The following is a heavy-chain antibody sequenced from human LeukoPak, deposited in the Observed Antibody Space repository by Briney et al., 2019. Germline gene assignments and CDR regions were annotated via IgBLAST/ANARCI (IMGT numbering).Heavy chain of an antibody. CDR3: ARVRFGELSGWFDP. V-gene: IGHV1-18*01. J-gene: IGHJ5*02. D-gene: IGHD3-10*01. CDR1: GYTFTSYG. Sequence: ASVKVSCKASGYTFTSYGISWVRQAPGQGLEWMGWISAYNGNTNYAQKLQGRVTMTTDTSTSTAYMELRSLRSDDTAVYYCARVRFGELSGWFDPWGQGTLVTVSS. CDR2: ISAYNGNT.